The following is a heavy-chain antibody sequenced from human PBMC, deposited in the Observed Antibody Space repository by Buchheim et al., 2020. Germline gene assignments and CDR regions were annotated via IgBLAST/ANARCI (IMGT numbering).Heavy chain of an antibody. CDR1: GGSISSYY. CDR3: ASRGLFDWALDY. D-gene: IGHD3-9*01. J-gene: IGHJ4*02. V-gene: IGHV4-59*01. CDR2: IFYTGST. Sequence: QVQLQESGPGLVKPSETLSLSCTVSGGSISSYYWSWIRQPPGKGLEWLAYIFYTGSTNYNPSLKSRVTLSIDTSKNQVSLKLSSVTAADTAVYYCASRGLFDWALDYWGQGAL.